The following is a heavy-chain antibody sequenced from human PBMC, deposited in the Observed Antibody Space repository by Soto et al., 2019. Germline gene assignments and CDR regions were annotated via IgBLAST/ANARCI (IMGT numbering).Heavy chain of an antibody. CDR2: IIPLFGTA. CDR1: GGTFSSYS. V-gene: IGHV1-69*13. Sequence: SVKVSCKASGGTFSSYSINWVRQAPGQGLEWMGGIIPLFGTANYAQKFQVRVTINADESTSTAYMELSSLRSEDTAMYYCARGPKRGHYFLSFFDCWGQGTLVTVPS. J-gene: IGHJ4*02. CDR3: ARGPKRGHYFLSFFDC. D-gene: IGHD1-26*01.